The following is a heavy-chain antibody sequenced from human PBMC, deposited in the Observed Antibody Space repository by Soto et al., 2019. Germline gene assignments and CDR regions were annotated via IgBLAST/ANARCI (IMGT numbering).Heavy chain of an antibody. CDR3: ARSLPQGDF. CDR1: GYIFIHYY. CDR2: INPNGGST. D-gene: IGHD2-21*01. V-gene: IGHV1-46*01. J-gene: IGHJ4*02. Sequence: QVQLVQSGAEVKKPGASVKVSCKASGYIFIHYYIHWVRQAPGQELEWMAIINPNGGSTNYAQKFQGRVTVSRDTSTSTVSMELNSLGSHDTARYFCARSLPQGDFWGQGTLVTVSS.